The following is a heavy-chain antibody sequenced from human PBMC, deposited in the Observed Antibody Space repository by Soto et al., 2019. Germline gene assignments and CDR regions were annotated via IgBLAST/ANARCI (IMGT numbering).Heavy chain of an antibody. D-gene: IGHD6-13*01. CDR1: GFTFSSYA. CDR3: ARDGVYSSSWYLDY. J-gene: IGHJ4*02. V-gene: IGHV3-30-3*01. Sequence: HPGGSLRLSCAASGFTFSSYAMHWVRQAPGKGLEWVALILYDGSNKYYADSVKGRFTISRDNSKNTLYLQMNSLRAEDTAVYYCARDGVYSSSWYLDYWGQGT. CDR2: ILYDGSNK.